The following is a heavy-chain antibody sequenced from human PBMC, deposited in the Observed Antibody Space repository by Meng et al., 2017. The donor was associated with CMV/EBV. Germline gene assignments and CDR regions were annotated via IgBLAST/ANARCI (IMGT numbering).Heavy chain of an antibody. J-gene: IGHJ4*02. CDR1: TFTRYY. V-gene: IGHV1-46*01. CDR2: NNPSGGST. D-gene: IGHD2-2*01. Sequence: TFTRYYMHWGRQAPGQGLEWMGINNPSGGSTSYAQKFQGRVTMTRDTSTSTVYMELSSLRSEDTAVYYCARDGDDIVVVPAAIPFDYWGQGTLVTVSS. CDR3: ARDGDDIVVVPAAIPFDY.